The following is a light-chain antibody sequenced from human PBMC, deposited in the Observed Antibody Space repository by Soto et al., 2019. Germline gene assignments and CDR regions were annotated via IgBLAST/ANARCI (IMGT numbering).Light chain of an antibody. J-gene: IGKJ4*01. V-gene: IGKV3-20*01. CDR2: DAS. CDR1: ESVVSNY. CDR3: QQYNSWPLP. Sequence: ESVLTPSPCTLSLSPAERATLSCRATESVVSNYLAWYQLKPGQAPRLLIYDASSRATGIPDRFSGSGSGTDFTLTISRLEPEDFAVYYCQQYNSWPLPVGGGGKVAIK.